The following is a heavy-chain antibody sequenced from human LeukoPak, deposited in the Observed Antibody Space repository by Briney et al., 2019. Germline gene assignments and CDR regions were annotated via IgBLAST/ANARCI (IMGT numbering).Heavy chain of an antibody. J-gene: IGHJ4*02. D-gene: IGHD5-18*01. CDR2: IYYSGNT. Sequence: SETLSVTCSVSGDSISTTAYYWAWIRQPPGKGLEWISNIYYSGNTFHSPSLRSRVTISVDTSKNQFSLKLTSVTAADTAVYYCSRLQYTYGSEFDHWGQGTLVTVSS. CDR1: GDSISTTAYY. CDR3: SRLQYTYGSEFDH. V-gene: IGHV4-39*01.